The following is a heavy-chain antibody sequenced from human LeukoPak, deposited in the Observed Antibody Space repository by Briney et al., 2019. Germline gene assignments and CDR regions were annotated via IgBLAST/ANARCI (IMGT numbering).Heavy chain of an antibody. CDR1: GGTFSSYA. J-gene: IGHJ4*02. V-gene: IGHV1-69*04. CDR3: ATEDLNSSGYGATGKFDY. D-gene: IGHD3-22*01. CDR2: IIPILGIA. Sequence: ASVKVSCKASGGTFSSYAISWVRQAPGQGLEWMGRIIPILGIANYAQKFQGRVTITADKSTSTAYMELSSLRSEDTAVYYCATEDLNSSGYGATGKFDYWGQGTLVTVSS.